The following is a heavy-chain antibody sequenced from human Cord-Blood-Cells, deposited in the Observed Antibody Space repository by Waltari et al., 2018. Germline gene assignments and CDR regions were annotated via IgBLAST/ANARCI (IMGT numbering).Heavy chain of an antibody. CDR1: GGSFSGYY. J-gene: IGHJ4*02. Sequence: QVQLQQWGAGLLKPSETLSLTCAVYGGSFSGYYWSWIRQPPGKGLEWIGEINHSGSTNYNPYHKSRVTRSVDTSKNQCSLKLSSVTAADTAVYYCAGRTGDRDYWGQGTLVTVSS. CDR3: AGRTGDRDY. CDR2: INHSGST. V-gene: IGHV4-34*01. D-gene: IGHD7-27*01.